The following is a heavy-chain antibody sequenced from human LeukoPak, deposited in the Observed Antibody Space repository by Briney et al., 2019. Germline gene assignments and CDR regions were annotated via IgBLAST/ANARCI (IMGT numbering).Heavy chain of an antibody. Sequence: SVKVSCKASGGTFSSYAISWVRQAPGQGLEWMGGIIPIFGTANYAQKFQGRVTITADKSTSTAYMELSSLRSEDTAVYYCACGYSYGYLCYYYMDVWGKGTTVTVSS. J-gene: IGHJ6*03. CDR2: IIPIFGTA. CDR1: GGTFSSYA. D-gene: IGHD5-18*01. CDR3: ACGYSYGYLCYYYMDV. V-gene: IGHV1-69*06.